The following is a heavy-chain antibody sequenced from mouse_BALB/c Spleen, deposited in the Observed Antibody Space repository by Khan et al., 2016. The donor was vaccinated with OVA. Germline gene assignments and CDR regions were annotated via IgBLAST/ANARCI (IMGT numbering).Heavy chain of an antibody. CDR3: DRDGDSPGFDY. Sequence: VQLKQSGAELVRPGALVNLSCKASSFDIKDYYMHWVKQRPEQGLEWIGWIDPENDNTIYDPEFQGQVSITSDTSSNTAYLQLSSLTSEDTAVYSCDRDGDSPGFDYWGQGTLVTVSA. D-gene: IGHD2-13*01. J-gene: IGHJ3*01. V-gene: IGHV14-1*02. CDR2: IDPENDNT. CDR1: SFDIKDYY.